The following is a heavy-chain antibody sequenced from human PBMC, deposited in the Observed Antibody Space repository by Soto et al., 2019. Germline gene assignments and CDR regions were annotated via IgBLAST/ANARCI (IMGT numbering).Heavy chain of an antibody. D-gene: IGHD3-10*01. CDR1: GGTFSRHV. Sequence: QVQLVQSGAEVKKPGSSVKVSCKASGGTFSRHVFNWVRQAPGQGLEWMGGIMRIIGTANYAQKSHGRVTITADDSTSTAYMALSSLRSEDTAVYYCARDLEFRDGNISHLDYWGQGTLVTVSS. CDR3: ARDLEFRDGNISHLDY. J-gene: IGHJ4*02. CDR2: IMRIIGTA. V-gene: IGHV1-69*01.